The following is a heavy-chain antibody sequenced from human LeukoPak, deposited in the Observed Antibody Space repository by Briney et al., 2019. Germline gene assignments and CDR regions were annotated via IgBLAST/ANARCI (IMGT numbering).Heavy chain of an antibody. CDR2: INHSGST. D-gene: IGHD2-8*01. V-gene: IGHV4-34*01. Sequence: PSETLSLTCAVYGGSFSGYYWSWIRQPPGKGLEWIGEINHSGSTNYNPSLKSRVTISVDTSKNQFSLKLSSVTAADTAVYYCARGLRDTVLMVYAIPAFDIWGQGTMVTVSS. CDR3: ARGLRDTVLMVYAIPAFDI. CDR1: GGSFSGYY. J-gene: IGHJ3*02.